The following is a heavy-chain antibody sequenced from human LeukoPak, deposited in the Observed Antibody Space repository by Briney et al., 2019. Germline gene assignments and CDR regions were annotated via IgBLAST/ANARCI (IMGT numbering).Heavy chain of an antibody. V-gene: IGHV1-8*01. CDR3: ARGQGSYLDQLELMVLGDPYNWFDP. CDR2: MNPNSGNT. D-gene: IGHD1-7*01. J-gene: IGHJ5*02. Sequence: GASVKVSCKASGYTFTSYDINWVRQATGQGLEWMGWMNPNSGNTGYAQKFQGRVTMTRNTSISTAYMELSSLRSEDTAVYYCARGQGSYLDQLELMVLGDPYNWFDPWGQGTLVTVSS. CDR1: GYTFTSYD.